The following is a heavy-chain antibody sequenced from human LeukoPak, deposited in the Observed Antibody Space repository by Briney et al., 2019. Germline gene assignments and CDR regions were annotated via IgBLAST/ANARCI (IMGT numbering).Heavy chain of an antibody. D-gene: IGHD3-22*01. V-gene: IGHV3-33*01. CDR3: TTDEDYYDSSTNFDY. CDR2: IWYDGSNK. CDR1: GFTFSSYG. J-gene: IGHJ4*02. Sequence: GGSLRLSCAASGFTFSSYGMHWVRQAPGKGLEWVAVIWYDGSNKYYADSVKGRFTISRDNSKNTLYLQMNSLKTEDTAVYYCTTDEDYYDSSTNFDYWGQGTLVTVSS.